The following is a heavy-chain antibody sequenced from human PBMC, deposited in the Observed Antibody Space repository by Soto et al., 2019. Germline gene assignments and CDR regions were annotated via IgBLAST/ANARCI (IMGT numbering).Heavy chain of an antibody. CDR1: GYTFTRYT. CDR2: INPDNGNT. Sequence: ASVEVSFKASGYTFTRYTMNWVRQAPGQRLEWMGWINPDNGNTKSSQKFQDRVIITRDTSASTAYMDLSSLRSEDTAVYYCARGIATGQLDPWGQGTLVTVSS. V-gene: IGHV1-3*01. D-gene: IGHD2-15*01. CDR3: ARGIATGQLDP. J-gene: IGHJ5*02.